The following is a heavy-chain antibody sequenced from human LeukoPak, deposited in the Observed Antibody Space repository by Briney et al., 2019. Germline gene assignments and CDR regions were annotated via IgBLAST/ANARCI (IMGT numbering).Heavy chain of an antibody. Sequence: GGSLRLSCAASGFTFSSYAMHWVRQAPGKGLEYVSAISSNGGSTYYANSVKGRFTISRDNSKNTLHLQMGSLRAEDMAVYYCARDGVQDIVVVPAADWGQGTLVTVSS. CDR2: ISSNGGST. CDR3: ARDGVQDIVVVPAAD. CDR1: GFTFSSYA. D-gene: IGHD2-2*01. J-gene: IGHJ4*02. V-gene: IGHV3-64*01.